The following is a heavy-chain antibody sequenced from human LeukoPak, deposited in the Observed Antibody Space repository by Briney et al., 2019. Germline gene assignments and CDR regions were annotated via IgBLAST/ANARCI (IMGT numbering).Heavy chain of an antibody. V-gene: IGHV1-69*01. CDR3: ARDLTPAYGLVYYFDY. CDR2: IIPIFGTA. J-gene: IGHJ4*02. D-gene: IGHD3-10*01. CDR1: GGTFSSYA. Sequence: SVKVSCKASGGTFSSYAISWVRQAPGQGLEWMGGIIPIFGTANHAQKFQGRVTITADESTSTAYMELSSLRSEDTAVYYCARDLTPAYGLVYYFDYWGQGTLVTVSS.